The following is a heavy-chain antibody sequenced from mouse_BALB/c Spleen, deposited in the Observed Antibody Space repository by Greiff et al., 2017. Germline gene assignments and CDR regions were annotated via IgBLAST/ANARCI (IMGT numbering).Heavy chain of an antibody. Sequence: VQLQQSGAELVKPGASVKLSCTASGFNIKDIYMHWVKQRPEQGLEWIGKIDPANGNTKYNPKFQGKATITADTSSNTAYLQLSSLTSEDTAVEYCARSWRSCYFGDGGQGTTLTGSA. CDR2: IDPANGNT. V-gene: IGHV14-3*02. CDR1: GFNIKDIY. CDR3: ARSWRSCYFGD. J-gene: IGHJ2*01.